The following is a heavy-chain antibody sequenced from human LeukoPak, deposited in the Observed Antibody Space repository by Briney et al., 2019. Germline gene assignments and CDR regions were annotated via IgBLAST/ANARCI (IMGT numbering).Heavy chain of an antibody. CDR1: GYRFTSCW. CDR3: ARGSGSYHTAYMN. D-gene: IGHD1-26*01. J-gene: IGHJ4*02. Sequence: GESLKTCCKGSGYRFTSCWIGCGRRMPAKGVVGGGIIYPGDSDTRYSPSFQGQVTISADKSLSTSYLQGSSLKASDTAMYYCARGSGSYHTAYMNWGQGSPVTVSS. CDR2: IYPGDSDT. V-gene: IGHV5-51*01.